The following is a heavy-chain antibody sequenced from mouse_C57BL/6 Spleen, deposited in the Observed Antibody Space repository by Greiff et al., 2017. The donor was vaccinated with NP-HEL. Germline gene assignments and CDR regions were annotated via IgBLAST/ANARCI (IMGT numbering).Heavy chain of an antibody. Sequence: VQGVQSGPGLVAPSPSLSITCTVSGFSLTSYGVSWVRQPPGKGLEWLGVIWGDGSTNYYSALISRLSISKDNSKCQVFLKLNSLQTDDTATYYCAKEGLWAMDYWGQGTSVTVSS. J-gene: IGHJ4*01. CDR3: AKEGLWAMDY. D-gene: IGHD1-1*02. CDR1: GFSLTSYG. V-gene: IGHV2-3*01. CDR2: IWGDGST.